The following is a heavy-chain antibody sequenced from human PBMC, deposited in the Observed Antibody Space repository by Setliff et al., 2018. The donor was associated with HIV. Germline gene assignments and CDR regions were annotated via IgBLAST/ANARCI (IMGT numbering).Heavy chain of an antibody. CDR3: ARLSGDFYYFDY. J-gene: IGHJ4*02. D-gene: IGHD2-21*02. CDR1: GGSISSYY. Sequence: SETLSLTCTVSGGSISSYYWSWIRQPPGKGLEWIGYIYTSGSTNYNPSLKSRVTISLDTSKNQFSLKLTSVTAADTAVYYCARLSGDFYYFDYWGQGTLVTVSS. V-gene: IGHV4-4*09. CDR2: IYTSGST.